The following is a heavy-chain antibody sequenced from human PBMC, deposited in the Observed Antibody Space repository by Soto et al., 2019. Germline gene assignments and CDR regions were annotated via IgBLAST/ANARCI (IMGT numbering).Heavy chain of an antibody. V-gene: IGHV3-30-3*01. CDR2: ISYDRSNK. CDR3: SSQGGDAFDI. D-gene: IGHD2-15*01. Sequence: GGSLRLSCAASGFTFSSYAMHWVRQAPGKGLEWVAVISYDRSNKYYADSVKGRFTISRDNSKNTLYLQMNSLRAEDTALYYCSSQGGDAFDIWGQGTMVTVSS. J-gene: IGHJ3*02. CDR1: GFTFSSYA.